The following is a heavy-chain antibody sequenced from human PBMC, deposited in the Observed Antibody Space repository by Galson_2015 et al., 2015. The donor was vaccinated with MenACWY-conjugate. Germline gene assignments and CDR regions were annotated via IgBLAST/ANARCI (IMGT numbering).Heavy chain of an antibody. Sequence: SLRLSCAASGFTFSSYSMNWVRQAPGKGLEWVSYISSSNSTIYYADSVKGRFTTSRDNAKNSLYLQMNSLRDEDTAVYYCARDPTAMATNWFDPWGQGTLVTVSS. CDR1: GFTFSSYS. J-gene: IGHJ5*02. D-gene: IGHD5-18*01. CDR3: ARDPTAMATNWFDP. V-gene: IGHV3-48*02. CDR2: ISSSNSTI.